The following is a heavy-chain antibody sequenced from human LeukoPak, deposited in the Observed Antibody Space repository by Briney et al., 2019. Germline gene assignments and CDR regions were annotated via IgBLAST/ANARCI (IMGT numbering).Heavy chain of an antibody. CDR1: GGSILSTNW. D-gene: IGHD1-26*01. Sequence: PSETLSLTCAVSGGSILSTNWWSWVRQPPGRGLEWIGEVHLSGASNYNPSLKSRVNMSIDKSGNQLSLELTSVTAADTAMYYCARESGAFSPFGFWGQGTLVTVSS. J-gene: IGHJ1*01. CDR2: VHLSGAS. V-gene: IGHV4-4*02. CDR3: ARESGAFSPFGF.